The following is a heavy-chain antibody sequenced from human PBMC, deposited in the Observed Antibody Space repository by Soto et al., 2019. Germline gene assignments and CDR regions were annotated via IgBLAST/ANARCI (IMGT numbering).Heavy chain of an antibody. CDR1: GYTFTSHT. CDR2: IIVSNGSP. D-gene: IGHD2-15*01. V-gene: IGHV1-3*01. Sequence: QVQLVQSGAEVKEPGASVRVSCKASGYTFTSHTLHWARQAPGQGLEWMGWIIVSNGSPRYAPQFQGRVTFGRDTSATTAYLELSSLRSEDTAIYYCARDPQGYCSGGRCYHFDYWGQGTLVTVSS. CDR3: ARDPQGYCSGGRCYHFDY. J-gene: IGHJ4*02.